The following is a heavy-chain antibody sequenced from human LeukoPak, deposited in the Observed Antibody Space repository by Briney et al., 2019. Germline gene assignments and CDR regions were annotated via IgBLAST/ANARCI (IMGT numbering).Heavy chain of an antibody. Sequence: SVKVSCKASGGTFSSYTISWVRQAPGQGLEWMERIIPILGIANYAQKFQGGVTITADKSTSTAYVELSSLRSEDTAVYYCARDLGAPTGTTDYYYYYMDVWGKGTTVTVSS. J-gene: IGHJ6*03. D-gene: IGHD1-1*01. V-gene: IGHV1-69*04. CDR2: IIPILGIA. CDR3: ARDLGAPTGTTDYYYYYMDV. CDR1: GGTFSSYT.